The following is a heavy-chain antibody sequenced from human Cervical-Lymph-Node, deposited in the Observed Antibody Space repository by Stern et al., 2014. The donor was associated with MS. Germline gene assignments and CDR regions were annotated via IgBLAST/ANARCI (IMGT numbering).Heavy chain of an antibody. J-gene: IGHJ4*02. Sequence: VPLVQSGAELKKPGDSLKISCKGSGYAFGPYWIAWVRHIPGQGLEWMGFIIPRDSDASYSPSFQAQVTISVDKSISTAYFQWISLKASDSGMYDCTRMPRGTVTTSLDYWGQGTLVTVSS. CDR2: IIPRDSDA. D-gene: IGHD4-11*01. CDR3: TRMPRGTVTTSLDY. CDR1: GYAFGPYW. V-gene: IGHV5-51*03.